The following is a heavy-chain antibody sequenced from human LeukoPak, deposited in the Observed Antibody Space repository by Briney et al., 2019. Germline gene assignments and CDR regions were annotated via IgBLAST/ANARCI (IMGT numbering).Heavy chain of an antibody. CDR2: IYTSGST. V-gene: IGHV4-4*07. CDR3: AKGSGVVVITLVDY. J-gene: IGHJ4*02. CDR1: GGSISSYY. Sequence: PSETLSLTCTVSGGSISSYYWSWIRQPAGKGLEWIGRIYTSGSTNYNPSLKSRVTMSVDTSKNQFSLKLSSVTAADTAVYYCAKGSGVVVITLVDYWGQGTLVTVSS. D-gene: IGHD3-22*01.